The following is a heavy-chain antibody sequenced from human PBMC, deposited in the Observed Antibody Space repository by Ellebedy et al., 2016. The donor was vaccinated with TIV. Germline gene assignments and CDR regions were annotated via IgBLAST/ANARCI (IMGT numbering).Heavy chain of an antibody. CDR3: ARVGGRTTDF. CDR1: GFSFTYYW. CDR2: IDTDGSFT. Sequence: GESLKISCAASGFSFTYYWMHWVRPVPGTGQEWLSHIDTDGSFTKYEDSVRGRFTISRDNAKNTLYLEMNRLRPDDTDMYYCARVGGRTTDFWGQGTQVTVSS. D-gene: IGHD3-16*01. V-gene: IGHV3-74*03. J-gene: IGHJ4*02.